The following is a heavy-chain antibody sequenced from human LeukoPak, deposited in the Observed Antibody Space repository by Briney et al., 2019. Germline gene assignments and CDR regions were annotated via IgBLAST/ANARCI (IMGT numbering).Heavy chain of an antibody. CDR3: TRALVVPPAPNLQH. Sequence: GGSLRLSCAAYGFTFSDYTMNWVRQAPGKGLEWVSSISSSSTYIYYADSVKGRFTISRDNAKNSLYLQMNSLRAEDTAVYYCTRALVVPPAPNLQHWGQGTLVTVSS. CDR2: ISSSSTYI. J-gene: IGHJ1*01. V-gene: IGHV3-21*01. CDR1: GFTFSDYT. D-gene: IGHD2-2*01.